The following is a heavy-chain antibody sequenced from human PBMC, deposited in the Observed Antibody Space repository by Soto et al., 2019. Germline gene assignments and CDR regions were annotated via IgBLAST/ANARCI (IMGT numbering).Heavy chain of an antibody. V-gene: IGHV3-30*18. J-gene: IGHJ4*02. CDR3: AKGILRVIAAARFDY. CDR2: ISYDGSNK. CDR1: GFTFSSYG. Sequence: QVQLVESGGGVVQPGRSLRLSCAASGFTFSSYGMHWVRQAPGKGLEWVAVISYDGSNKYYAGSVKGRFTISRDNSKNTLYLQMNSLRAEDTAVYYCAKGILRVIAAARFDYWGQGTLVTVSS. D-gene: IGHD6-13*01.